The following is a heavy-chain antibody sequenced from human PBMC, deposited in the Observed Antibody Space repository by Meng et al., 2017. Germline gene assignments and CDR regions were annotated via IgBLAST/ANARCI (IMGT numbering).Heavy chain of an antibody. Sequence: QGPVQQWGAGLLEPSDTLSLTCAVYGGSFSGYYWSWIRQPPGKGLEWIGEINHSGSTNYNPSLKSRVTISVDTSKNQFSLKLSSVTAADTAVYYCARRGIAARPFYYWGQGTLVTVSS. CDR1: GGSFSGYY. J-gene: IGHJ4*02. CDR3: ARRGIAARPFYY. CDR2: INHSGST. D-gene: IGHD6-6*01. V-gene: IGHV4-34*01.